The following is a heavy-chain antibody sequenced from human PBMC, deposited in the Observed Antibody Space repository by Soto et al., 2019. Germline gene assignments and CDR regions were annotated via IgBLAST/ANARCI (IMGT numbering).Heavy chain of an antibody. V-gene: IGHV1-69*08. CDR1: GGTFSSYT. Sequence: QVQLVQSGAEVKKPGSSVKVSCKASGGTFSSYTISWVRQAPGQGLEWMGRIIPILGIANYAQKFQGRVTITEDNSTSTAYMELSSLRSEDTAVYYCARDQDCSGGSCYPLWFDPWGQGTLVTVAS. D-gene: IGHD2-15*01. CDR2: IIPILGIA. J-gene: IGHJ5*02. CDR3: ARDQDCSGGSCYPLWFDP.